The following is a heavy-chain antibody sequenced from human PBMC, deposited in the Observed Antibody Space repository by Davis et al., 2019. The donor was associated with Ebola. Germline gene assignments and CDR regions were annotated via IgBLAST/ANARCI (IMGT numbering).Heavy chain of an antibody. Sequence: GESLKISCAASGFTFSGSAMHWVRQASGKGLEWVGRIRSKANSYATAYAASVKGRFTISRDDSKNTAYLQMNSLKTEDTAVYYCTRRGVITPLLWGQGTLVTVSS. D-gene: IGHD2/OR15-2a*01. J-gene: IGHJ4*02. CDR1: GFTFSGSA. CDR3: TRRGVITPLL. CDR2: IRSKANSYAT. V-gene: IGHV3-73*01.